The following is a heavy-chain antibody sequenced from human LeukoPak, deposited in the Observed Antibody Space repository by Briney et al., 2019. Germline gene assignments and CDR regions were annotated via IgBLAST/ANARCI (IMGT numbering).Heavy chain of an antibody. D-gene: IGHD5-12*01. CDR2: IKSAGSSI. CDR1: GFTFSSYW. V-gene: IGHV3-74*03. J-gene: IGHJ3*02. Sequence: GGSLRLACAASGFTFSSYWMHWVRQAPGKGLVWVSRIKSAGSSIMYADSVKGRYTISRDNAKNTLYLQMNSLRAEDTAVYYCARHSRSGYSGYENAFDIWGQGTMVTVSS. CDR3: ARHSRSGYSGYENAFDI.